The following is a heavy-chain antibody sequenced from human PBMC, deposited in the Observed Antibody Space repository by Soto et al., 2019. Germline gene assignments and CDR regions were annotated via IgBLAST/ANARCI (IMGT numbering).Heavy chain of an antibody. V-gene: IGHV4-4*02. CDR1: GGSISSSNW. J-gene: IGHJ6*03. D-gene: IGHD4-17*01. Sequence: PSETLSLACAVSGGSISSSNWWSWVRQPPGKGLEWIGEIYHSGSTNYNPSLKSRVTISVDTSKNQFSLKLSSVTAADTAVYYCARHRGPGAYYYYYMDVWGKGTSVTGSS. CDR2: IYHSGST. CDR3: ARHRGPGAYYYYYMDV.